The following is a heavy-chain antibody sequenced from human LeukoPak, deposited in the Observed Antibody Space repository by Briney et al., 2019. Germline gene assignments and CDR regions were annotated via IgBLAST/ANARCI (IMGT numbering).Heavy chain of an antibody. V-gene: IGHV4-34*01. Sequence: SETLSLTCAVYGGSFSGYYWSWIRQPPGKGLEWIGEINHSGSTNYNPSLKSRVTISVDTSKNQFSLRLSSVTAADTAVYYCARGESDYDFWSGYSHDAFDIWGQGTMVTVSS. J-gene: IGHJ3*02. D-gene: IGHD3-3*01. CDR3: ARGESDYDFWSGYSHDAFDI. CDR1: GGSFSGYY. CDR2: INHSGST.